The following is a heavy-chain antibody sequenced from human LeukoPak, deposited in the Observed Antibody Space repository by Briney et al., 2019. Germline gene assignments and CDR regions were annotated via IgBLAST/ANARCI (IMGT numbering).Heavy chain of an antibody. D-gene: IGHD3-9*01. V-gene: IGHV4-59*08. Sequence: KPSGTLPLTCTVSGGSISSYYWSWIRQPPGKGLEWIGYIYYSGSTNYNPSLKSRVTISVDTSKNQFSLKLSSVTAADTAVYYCARHRPTGSSLTGYYSHDAFDIWGQGTMVTVSS. CDR2: IYYSGST. CDR3: ARHRPTGSSLTGYYSHDAFDI. J-gene: IGHJ3*02. CDR1: GGSISSYY.